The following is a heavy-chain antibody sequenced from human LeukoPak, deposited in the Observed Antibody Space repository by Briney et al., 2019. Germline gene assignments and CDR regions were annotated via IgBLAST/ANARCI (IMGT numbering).Heavy chain of an antibody. CDR1: GFTFSSYW. CDR2: IKQDGSEK. CDR3: ARGKRAADDAFDI. V-gene: IGHV3-7*01. Sequence: GGSLRLSCAASGFTFSSYWISWVRQTPGKGLEWVANIKQDGSEKYYVDSVKGRFTISRDNAKNSLYLQMNSLRAEDTAVYYCARGKRAADDAFDIWGQGTMVTVSS. J-gene: IGHJ3*02. D-gene: IGHD6-13*01.